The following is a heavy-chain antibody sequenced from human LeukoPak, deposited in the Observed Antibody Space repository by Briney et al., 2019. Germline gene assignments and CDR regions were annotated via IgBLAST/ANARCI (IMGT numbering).Heavy chain of an antibody. D-gene: IGHD5/OR15-5a*01. Sequence: GGSLRLSCAASGFTFSFYWMSWVRQAPGKGPERVANMNRDGSEINYVDSVRGRFTISRDNAKNSVYLQMNSLRAEDTAVYFCVRDLGFSTFDNWGQGTLVSVSS. CDR2: MNRDGSEI. CDR1: GFTFSFYW. CDR3: VRDLGFSTFDN. J-gene: IGHJ4*02. V-gene: IGHV3-7*01.